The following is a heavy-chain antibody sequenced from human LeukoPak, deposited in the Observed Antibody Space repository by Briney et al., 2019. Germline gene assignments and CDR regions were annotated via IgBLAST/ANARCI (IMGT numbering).Heavy chain of an antibody. J-gene: IGHJ5*02. Sequence: PGGSLRLSCAASGFTFSSYAMSWVRQAPGKGLEWVAVISYDGSNKYYADSVKGRFTISRDNSKNTLYLQMNSLRAEDTAVYYCARGVQYFDWIKSNWFDPWGQGTLVTVSS. V-gene: IGHV3-30-3*01. CDR3: ARGVQYFDWIKSNWFDP. CDR1: GFTFSSYA. D-gene: IGHD3-9*01. CDR2: ISYDGSNK.